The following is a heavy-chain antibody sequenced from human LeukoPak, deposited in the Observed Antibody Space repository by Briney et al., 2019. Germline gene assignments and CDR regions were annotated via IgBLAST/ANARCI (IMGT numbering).Heavy chain of an antibody. CDR1: GFTFRNYW. D-gene: IGHD2-2*03. Sequence: GGSLRLSCTASGFTFRNYWMHWVRQAPGKGLVWVSRINTDESVISYADSVKGRFTISRDNAKNTLYLQMNSLRAEDTAVYYCAKNRDVDIPPDWFDPWGQGTLVTVSS. J-gene: IGHJ5*02. CDR2: INTDESVI. CDR3: AKNRDVDIPPDWFDP. V-gene: IGHV3-74*01.